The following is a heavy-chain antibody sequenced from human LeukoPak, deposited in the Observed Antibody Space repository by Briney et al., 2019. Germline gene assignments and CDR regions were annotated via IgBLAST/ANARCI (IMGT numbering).Heavy chain of an antibody. Sequence: GRSLRLSCAASGFTFSSYAMHWVRQAPGKGLEWVAVISYDGSNKYYADSVKGRFTISRDNSKNTLYLQMNGLRAEDTAVYYCARDVDPSNGYYYDSSGYRPPDYWGQGTLVTVSS. CDR2: ISYDGSNK. CDR3: ARDVDPSNGYYYDSSGYRPPDY. D-gene: IGHD3-22*01. J-gene: IGHJ4*02. V-gene: IGHV3-30-3*01. CDR1: GFTFSSYA.